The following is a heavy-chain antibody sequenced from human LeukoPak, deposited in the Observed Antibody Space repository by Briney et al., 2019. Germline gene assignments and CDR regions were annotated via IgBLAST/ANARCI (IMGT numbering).Heavy chain of an antibody. D-gene: IGHD2-2*01. J-gene: IGHJ4*02. V-gene: IGHV4-38-2*02. CDR1: GFSVSSVYY. CDR2: IYRSGST. Sequence: SETLSLTCTVSGFSVSSVYYWGWIRQPPGKGLEWIGSIYRSGSTYYNPSLKSRVTISVDTSKNQFSLKLTSVTAADTAVYYCARSPTKRVPEDYWGQGTLVTVSS. CDR3: ARSPTKRVPEDY.